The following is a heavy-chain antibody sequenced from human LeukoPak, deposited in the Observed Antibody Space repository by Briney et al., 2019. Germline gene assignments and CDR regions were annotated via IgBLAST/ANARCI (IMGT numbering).Heavy chain of an antibody. CDR2: IYYSGST. CDR1: GGSISSYY. V-gene: IGHV4-59*01. CDR3: ARERVRGYSGYDSQLNYFDY. J-gene: IGHJ4*02. D-gene: IGHD5-12*01. Sequence: PSETLSLTCTVSGGSISSYYWSWIRQAPGKGLEWIGYIYYSGSTNYNPSLKSRVTISVDTSKNQFSLKLSSVTAADTAVYYCARERVRGYSGYDSQLNYFDYWGQGTLVTVSS.